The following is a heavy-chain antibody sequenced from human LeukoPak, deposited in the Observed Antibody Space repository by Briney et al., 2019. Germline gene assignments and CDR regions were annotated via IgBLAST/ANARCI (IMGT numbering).Heavy chain of an antibody. CDR2: ISSSGSIT. V-gene: IGHV3-48*03. CDR1: GFSFSGYE. CDR3: VRVRGVHLDY. Sequence: GGSLRLSCAASGFSFSGYEMNWVRQAPGKGLEWLSYISSSGSITYYGDSVKGRFTISRDNAKNSLDLQMSGLRAEDTAVYYCVRVRGVHLDYWGQGTLVTVSS. J-gene: IGHJ4*02. D-gene: IGHD3-10*01.